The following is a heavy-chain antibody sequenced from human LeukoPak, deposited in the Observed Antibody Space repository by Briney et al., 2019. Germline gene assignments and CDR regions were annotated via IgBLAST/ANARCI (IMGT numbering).Heavy chain of an antibody. V-gene: IGHV3-21*01. CDR3: ARGPVSRGFDY. CDR2: ISSSSSYI. D-gene: IGHD1-14*01. Sequence: GGSLRLSCAASGFNFRGYSMNWVRQAPGKGLEWVSSISSSSSYIYYADSVKGRFTISRDNAKNSLYLQMNSLRAEDTAVYYCARGPVSRGFDYWGQGTLVTVSS. J-gene: IGHJ4*02. CDR1: GFNFRGYS.